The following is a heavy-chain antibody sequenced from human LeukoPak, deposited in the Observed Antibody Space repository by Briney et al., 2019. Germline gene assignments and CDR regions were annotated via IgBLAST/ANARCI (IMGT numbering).Heavy chain of an antibody. Sequence: PSETLSLTCTVSGGSISSYYWSWIRQPPGKGLEWIGYIYYSGSTNYNPSLKSRVTISVDTSKNQFSLKLSSVTAADTAVYYCARDGDYTVMDVWGQGTTVTVSS. D-gene: IGHD3-16*01. CDR1: GGSISSYY. CDR3: ARDGDYTVMDV. V-gene: IGHV4-59*01. J-gene: IGHJ6*02. CDR2: IYYSGST.